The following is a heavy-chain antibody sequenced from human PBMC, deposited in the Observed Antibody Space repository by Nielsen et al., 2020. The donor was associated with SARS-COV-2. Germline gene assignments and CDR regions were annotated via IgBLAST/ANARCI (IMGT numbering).Heavy chain of an antibody. D-gene: IGHD1-1*01. CDR3: AREERYYYYGLDV. CDR1: RFTFNRYG. J-gene: IGHJ6*02. CDR2: TSYDGSTT. Sequence: GESLKISCAASRFTFNRYGMHWVRQAPDKGLEWVAVTSYDGSTTSYADSVKGRFTISRDNSKNTLYLQMNSLRAEDTAVYYCAREERYYYYGLDVWGQGTTVTVSS. V-gene: IGHV3-30*03.